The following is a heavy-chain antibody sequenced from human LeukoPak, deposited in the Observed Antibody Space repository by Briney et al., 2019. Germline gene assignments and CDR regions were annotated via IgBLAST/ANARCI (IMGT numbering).Heavy chain of an antibody. Sequence: GASVKVSCKASGYTFTSYDINWVRQATGQGLEWMGWMNPNSGNTNYAQKLQGRVTMTTDTSTSTAYMELRSLRSDDTAVYYCASFLGDGPGKGYYYYMDVWGKGTTVTVSS. CDR3: ASFLGDGPGKGYYYYMDV. CDR1: GYTFTSYD. V-gene: IGHV1-18*01. J-gene: IGHJ6*03. D-gene: IGHD5-24*01. CDR2: MNPNSGNT.